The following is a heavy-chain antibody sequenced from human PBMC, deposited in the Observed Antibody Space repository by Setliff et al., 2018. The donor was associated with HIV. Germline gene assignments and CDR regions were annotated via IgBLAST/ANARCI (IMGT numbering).Heavy chain of an antibody. J-gene: IGHJ5*02. Sequence: SETLSLTCTVSGGSISSSSYYWGWIRQPPGKGLEWIGSIYYSGITNYNHSLKSRVTLSVDTSKNRFSLKLHSVTAADPAVYYCARLNQQWLVRDSGSNWFYPWGQGILVTVSS. D-gene: IGHD6-19*01. V-gene: IGHV4-39*07. CDR3: ARLNQQWLVRDSGSNWFYP. CDR1: GGSISSSSYY. CDR2: IYYSGIT.